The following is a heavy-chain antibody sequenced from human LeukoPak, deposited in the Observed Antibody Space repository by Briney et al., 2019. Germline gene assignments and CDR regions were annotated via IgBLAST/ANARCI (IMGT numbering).Heavy chain of an antibody. D-gene: IGHD4/OR15-4a*01. Sequence: PGGSLRLSCAASGFSFSSSGMHWVRQVPGKGLEWVAVIWYDGRNEYYADSVKGRFTISRDNSKNTLYLQMNSLRVEDTAVYHCAKGMTNNYGEPYTFEIWGQGTMVTVSS. J-gene: IGHJ3*02. CDR1: GFSFSSSG. CDR3: AKGMTNNYGEPYTFEI. V-gene: IGHV3-33*03. CDR2: IWYDGRNE.